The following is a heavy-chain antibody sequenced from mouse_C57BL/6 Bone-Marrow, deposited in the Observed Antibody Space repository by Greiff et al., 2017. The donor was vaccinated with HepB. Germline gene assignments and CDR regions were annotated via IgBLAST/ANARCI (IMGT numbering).Heavy chain of an antibody. CDR2: IWSGGST. CDR3: ARLSLTGTNYFDY. D-gene: IGHD4-1*01. Sequence: VKLVESGPGLVQPSQSLSITCTVSGFSLTSYGVHWVRQSPGKGLEWLGVIWSGGSTDYNAAFISRLSISKDNSKSQVFFKMNSLQADDTAIYYCARLSLTGTNYFDYWGQGTTLTVSS. V-gene: IGHV2-2*01. J-gene: IGHJ2*01. CDR1: GFSLTSYG.